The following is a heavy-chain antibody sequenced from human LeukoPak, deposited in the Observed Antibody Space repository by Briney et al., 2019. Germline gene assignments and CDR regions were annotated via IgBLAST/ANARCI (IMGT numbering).Heavy chain of an antibody. CDR1: GFTFSSYW. CDR2: IKQDGSEK. CDR3: ATDLQPFDY. Sequence: GGSLRLSCAASGFTFSSYWMSWVRQAPGKGLEWVANIKQDGSEKYYVDSVKGRFTISRDNANNPLYLQMNTLRAEDTAVYYCATDLQPFDYWGQGTLVTVSS. D-gene: IGHD2-2*01. J-gene: IGHJ4*02. V-gene: IGHV3-7*04.